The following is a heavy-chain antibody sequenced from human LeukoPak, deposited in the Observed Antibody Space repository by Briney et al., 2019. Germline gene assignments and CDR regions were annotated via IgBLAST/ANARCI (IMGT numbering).Heavy chain of an antibody. CDR1: GASITNYY. CDR3: ARLSEIATAGPNYYHSMDV. CDR2: IYYSGST. Sequence: SETLSLTCTVSGASITNYYWTWIRQPPGKGLEWIGYIYYSGSTNYNPSLKSRVTISVDTSKNQFSLKLSSVTAADTTLYYCARLSEIATAGPNYYHSMDVWGQGTTVTVSS. J-gene: IGHJ6*02. D-gene: IGHD6-13*01. V-gene: IGHV4-59*01.